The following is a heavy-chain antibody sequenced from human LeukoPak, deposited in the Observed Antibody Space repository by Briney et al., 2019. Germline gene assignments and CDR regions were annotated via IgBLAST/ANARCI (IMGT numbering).Heavy chain of an antibody. CDR2: IYYTGST. V-gene: IGHV4-59*12. Sequence: PSETLSLTCTVSGGSIGSYYWSWIRQPPGKGLEWIGYIYYTGSTNYNPSLKSRVTISVDTSKNQFSLKLSSVTAADTAVYYCARAGRITGTTALFDYWGQGTLVTVSS. CDR3: ARAGRITGTTALFDY. CDR1: GGSIGSYY. J-gene: IGHJ4*02. D-gene: IGHD1-20*01.